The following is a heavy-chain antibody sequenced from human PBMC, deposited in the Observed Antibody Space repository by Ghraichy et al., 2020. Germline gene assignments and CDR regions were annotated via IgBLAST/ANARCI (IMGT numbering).Heavy chain of an antibody. V-gene: IGHV4-59*08. CDR3: ARAGGSGGSCYSV. CDR2: IYYSGST. J-gene: IGHJ4*02. Sequence: SEILSLTCTVSGGSISSFYWSWIRQPPGKGLEYIGYIYYSGSTNYNPSLKSRVTISVDTSKNQFSLKLSSVTAADTAVYYCARAGGSGGSCYSVWGQGTLVTVSS. CDR1: GGSISSFY. D-gene: IGHD2-15*01.